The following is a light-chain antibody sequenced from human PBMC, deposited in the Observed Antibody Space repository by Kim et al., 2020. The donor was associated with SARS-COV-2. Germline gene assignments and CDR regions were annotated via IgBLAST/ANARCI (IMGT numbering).Light chain of an antibody. CDR2: DAS. CDR1: QGISSA. V-gene: IGKV1-13*02. J-gene: IGKJ5*01. Sequence: GDRVTITCRASQGISSALAWYQQKPGKAPKLLIYDASSLESGVPSRFSGSGSGTDFTLTISSLQPEDFATYYCQQFNSYPFAFGQGTRLEIK. CDR3: QQFNSYPFA.